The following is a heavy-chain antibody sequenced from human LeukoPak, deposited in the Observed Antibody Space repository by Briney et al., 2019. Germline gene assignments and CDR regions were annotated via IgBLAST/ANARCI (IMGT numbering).Heavy chain of an antibody. CDR3: ARVSSYYDFWSGSPPSMDV. V-gene: IGHV3-21*01. CDR2: ISSSSSYI. CDR1: GFTFSSYS. J-gene: IGHJ6*03. D-gene: IGHD3-3*01. Sequence: GGSLRLSCAASGFTFSSYSMNWVRQAPGKGLEWVSSISSSSSYIYYADSVKGRFTISRDNAKNSLYLQMNSLRAEDTAVYYCARVSSYYDFWSGSPPSMDVWGKGTTVTASS.